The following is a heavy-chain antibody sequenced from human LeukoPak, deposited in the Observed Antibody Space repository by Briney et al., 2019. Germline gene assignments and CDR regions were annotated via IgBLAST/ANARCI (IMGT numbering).Heavy chain of an antibody. CDR1: SSYY. CDR3: AKAYSSYFHY. CDR2: VRYDGINK. J-gene: IGHJ4*03. D-gene: IGHD2-21*01. Sequence: SSYYWGWVRQAPGKGLEWVAFVRYDGINKFHADSVKGRFTIYRGNPENTLYLQMNSLRIEDTAVYYCAKAYSSYFHYWGHGTLVTVSS. V-gene: IGHV3-30*02.